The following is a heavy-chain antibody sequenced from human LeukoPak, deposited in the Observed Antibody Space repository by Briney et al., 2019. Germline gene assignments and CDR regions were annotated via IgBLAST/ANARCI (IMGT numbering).Heavy chain of an antibody. Sequence: GGSLRLSCVASGFNFSTYWMHWVRQAPGKGLVWVSRISINGSSTAYADSVKGRFTISRDNAKNTLYLQMNTLRAEDTAVYYCARPTEMATIRDAFDIWGQGTMVTVSS. V-gene: IGHV3-74*01. CDR3: ARPTEMATIRDAFDI. J-gene: IGHJ3*02. CDR1: GFNFSTYW. CDR2: ISINGSST. D-gene: IGHD5-24*01.